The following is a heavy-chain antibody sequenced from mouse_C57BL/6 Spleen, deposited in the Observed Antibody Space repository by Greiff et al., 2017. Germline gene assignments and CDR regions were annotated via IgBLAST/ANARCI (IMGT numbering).Heavy chain of an antibody. V-gene: IGHV1-15*01. CDR1: GYTFTDYE. Sequence: QVQLQQSGAELVRPGASVTLSCKASGYTFTDYEMHWVKQTPVHGLEWIGAIDPETGGTAYNQKFKGKAILTADKSSSTAYMELRSLTSEDSAVYYCTRERAITTVVARGYFDYWGQGTTLTVSS. CDR2: IDPETGGT. CDR3: TRERAITTVVARGYFDY. D-gene: IGHD1-1*01. J-gene: IGHJ2*01.